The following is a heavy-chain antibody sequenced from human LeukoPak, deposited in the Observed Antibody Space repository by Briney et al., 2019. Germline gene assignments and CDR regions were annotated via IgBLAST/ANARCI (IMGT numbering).Heavy chain of an antibody. J-gene: IGHJ6*02. D-gene: IGHD3-10*01. CDR2: ISAYNGNT. CDR3: ARGLSYYYGSGSYYNGGYYYYGMDV. Sequence: RASVKVSCKASGYTFTSYGISWVRQAPGQGLEWMGWISAYNGNTGYAQKFQGRVTMTRNTSISTAYMELSSPRSEDTAVYYCARGLSYYYGSGSYYNGGYYYYGMDVWGQGTTVTVSS. CDR1: GYTFTSYG. V-gene: IGHV1-8*02.